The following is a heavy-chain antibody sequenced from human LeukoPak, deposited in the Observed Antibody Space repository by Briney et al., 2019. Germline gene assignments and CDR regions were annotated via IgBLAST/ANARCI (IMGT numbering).Heavy chain of an antibody. CDR1: GFTFSGSA. Sequence: GGSLRLSCAASGFTFSGSAMHWVRQASGKGLEWVGRIRSKANSYATAYAASVKGRFTISRDDSKNTAYLQMNSLKTEDTAVYYCTRHGITMVRGVTNYYYYYMDVWGKGTTVTVSS. D-gene: IGHD3-10*01. J-gene: IGHJ6*03. CDR3: TRHGITMVRGVTNYYYYYMDV. V-gene: IGHV3-73*01. CDR2: IRSKANSYAT.